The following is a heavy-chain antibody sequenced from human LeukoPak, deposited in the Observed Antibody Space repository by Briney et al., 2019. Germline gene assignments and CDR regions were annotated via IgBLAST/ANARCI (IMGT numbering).Heavy chain of an antibody. D-gene: IGHD3-3*01. V-gene: IGHV3-15*01. CDR2: IKSKTDGGTT. Sequence: PGGSLRLSCAASGFTFSSYSMNWVRQAPGKGLEWVGRIKSKTDGGTTDYAAPVKGRFTISRDDSKNTLYLQMNSLKTEDTAVYYCTTGSAQKGTYYDFWSGYYNYFDYWGQGTLVTVSS. CDR3: TTGSAQKGTYYDFWSGYYNYFDY. CDR1: GFTFSSYS. J-gene: IGHJ4*02.